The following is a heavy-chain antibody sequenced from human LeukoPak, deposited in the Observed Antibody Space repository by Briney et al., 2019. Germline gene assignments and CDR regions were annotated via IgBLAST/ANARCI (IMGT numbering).Heavy chain of an antibody. J-gene: IGHJ2*01. V-gene: IGHV3-23*01. D-gene: IGHD3-3*01. Sequence: GGSLRLSCAASGFTFSNYAMTWVRQAPGKGLEWVSSISASGDRTYYTESVKGRFTVSRDNSKNTLYLQMNSLRAEDTAVYYCAKDRDHVLRFLAWVGYFDLWGRGTLVTVSS. CDR1: GFTFSNYA. CDR3: AKDRDHVLRFLAWVGYFDL. CDR2: ISASGDRT.